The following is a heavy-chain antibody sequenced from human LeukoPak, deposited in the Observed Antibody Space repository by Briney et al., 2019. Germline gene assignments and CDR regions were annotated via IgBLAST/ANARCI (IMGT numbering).Heavy chain of an antibody. CDR2: ISGSGGST. D-gene: IGHD3-10*01. CDR1: GFTFSSYA. Sequence: GGSPRLSCAASGFTFSSYAMSWVRQAPGKGLEWVSAISGSGGSTYYADSVKGRFTISRDNSKNTLYLQMNSLRAEDTAVYYCAKRLSGYYGSGSYVDYWGQGTLVTVSS. J-gene: IGHJ4*02. CDR3: AKRLSGYYGSGSYVDY. V-gene: IGHV3-23*01.